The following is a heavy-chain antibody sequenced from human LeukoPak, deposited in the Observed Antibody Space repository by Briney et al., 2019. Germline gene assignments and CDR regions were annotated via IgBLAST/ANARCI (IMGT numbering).Heavy chain of an antibody. CDR2: IIPISGTA. CDR3: ARDPGVTPFDP. CDR1: GGTFSSYA. J-gene: IGHJ5*02. Sequence: ASVKVSCKASGGTFSSYAISWVRQAPGQGPEWIGGIIPISGTAKYAQKLQGRVTISADMSTGTAYMELSSLRSEDTAVYYCARDPGVTPFDPWGQGTLVTVSS. V-gene: IGHV1-69*06. D-gene: IGHD3-10*01.